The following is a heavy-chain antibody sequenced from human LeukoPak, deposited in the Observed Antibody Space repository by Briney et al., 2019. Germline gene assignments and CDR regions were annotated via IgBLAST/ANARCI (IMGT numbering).Heavy chain of an antibody. CDR3: AILSPYDSSEAPDY. J-gene: IGHJ4*02. Sequence: GASVKVSCKVSGYTLTELSMHWVRQAPGKGLEWMGGFDPEDGEPIYAQKFQGRVTMTEDTSTDTAYMELSSLRSEDTAVYYCAILSPYDSSEAPDYWGQGTLVTVSS. D-gene: IGHD3-22*01. CDR1: GYTLTELS. V-gene: IGHV1-24*01. CDR2: FDPEDGEP.